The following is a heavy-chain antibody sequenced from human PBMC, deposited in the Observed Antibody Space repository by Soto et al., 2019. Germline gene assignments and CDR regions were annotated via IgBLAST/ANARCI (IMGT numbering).Heavy chain of an antibody. Sequence: GGSLRLSCAASGFTFSSYWMHWVRQAPGKGLVWVSRIKPDGSWTIHADSVKGRFTISRDNAKSRVYLQMNSLRVEDTAVYYCSGYNCNSQNYRGHGTMVTVSS. CDR3: SGYNCNSQNY. D-gene: IGHD1-7*01. V-gene: IGHV3-74*01. J-gene: IGHJ4*01. CDR1: GFTFSSYW. CDR2: IKPDGSWT.